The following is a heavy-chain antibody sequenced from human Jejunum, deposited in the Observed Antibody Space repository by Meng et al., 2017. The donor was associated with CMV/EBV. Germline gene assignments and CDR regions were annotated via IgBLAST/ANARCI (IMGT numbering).Heavy chain of an antibody. Sequence: GYTFPSYGISWVRQAPGQGLEWMGWISTYNGNTHYAQKLQGRATMTTDTSTSTAYMEVRSLKSDDTAVYYCARGVVTMTRYYFDYWGQGTLVTVSS. CDR3: ARGVVTMTRYYFDY. D-gene: IGHD2-21*02. J-gene: IGHJ4*02. CDR1: GYTFPSYG. V-gene: IGHV1-18*01. CDR2: ISTYNGNT.